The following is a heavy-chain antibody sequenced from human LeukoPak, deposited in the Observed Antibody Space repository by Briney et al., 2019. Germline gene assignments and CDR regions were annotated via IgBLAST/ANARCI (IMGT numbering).Heavy chain of an antibody. CDR2: ISSSSYI. CDR3: AREYCSSTSCLYDY. CDR1: GFTFSSYS. Sequence: PGGSLRLSCAASGFTFSSYSMNWDRQAPGKGLEWVSSISSSSYIYYADSVKGRFTISRDNAKNSLYLQMNSLRAEDTAVYYCAREYCSSTSCLYDYWGQGTLVTVSS. V-gene: IGHV3-21*01. J-gene: IGHJ4*02. D-gene: IGHD2-2*01.